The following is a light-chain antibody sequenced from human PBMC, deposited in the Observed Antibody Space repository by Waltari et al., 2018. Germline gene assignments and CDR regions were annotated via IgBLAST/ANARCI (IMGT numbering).Light chain of an antibody. J-gene: IGKJ2*01. V-gene: IGKV3-20*01. Sequence: IVLTQSPGTLSLSPGEGATYACRASQSGSSSYLAWYQQKPGQAPRLLIYGASSRATGIPDRFSGSGSGTDFTLTISRLEPEDFAVYYCQQYGSSPPYTFGQGTKLEI. CDR1: QSGSSSY. CDR3: QQYGSSPPYT. CDR2: GAS.